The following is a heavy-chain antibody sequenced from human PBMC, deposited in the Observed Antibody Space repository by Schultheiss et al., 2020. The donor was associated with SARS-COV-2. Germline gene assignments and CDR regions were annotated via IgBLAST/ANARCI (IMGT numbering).Heavy chain of an antibody. D-gene: IGHD6-19*01. CDR2: IYYSGST. CDR3: AKEKYGIAVAGPSHY. V-gene: IGHV4-39*07. Sequence: SETLSLTCTVSGGSISSSSYYWGWIRQPPGKGLEWIGSIYYSGSTYYNPSLKSRVTISVDTSKNQFSLKLSSVTAADTAVYYCAKEKYGIAVAGPSHYWGQGTLVTVSS. CDR1: GGSISSSSYY. J-gene: IGHJ4*02.